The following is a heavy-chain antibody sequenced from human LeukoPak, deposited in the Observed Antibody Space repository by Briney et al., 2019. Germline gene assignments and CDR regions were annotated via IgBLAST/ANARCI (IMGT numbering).Heavy chain of an antibody. Sequence: ASVKVSCKASGYTFTSYGISWVRQAPGQGLEWMGWISAYNGNTNYAQKFQGRVTITADESTSTAYMELSSLRSEDTAVYYCASPYTSGASSLSRGGYYYGMDVWGQGTTVTVSS. J-gene: IGHJ6*02. CDR3: ASPYTSGASSLSRGGYYYGMDV. V-gene: IGHV1-18*01. CDR1: GYTFTSYG. CDR2: ISAYNGNT. D-gene: IGHD1-26*01.